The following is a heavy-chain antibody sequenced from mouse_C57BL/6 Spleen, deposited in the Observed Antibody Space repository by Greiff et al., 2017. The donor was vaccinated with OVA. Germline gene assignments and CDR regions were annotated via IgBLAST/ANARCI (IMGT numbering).Heavy chain of an antibody. J-gene: IGHJ4*01. CDR2: IWSGGST. Sequence: VKLMESGPGLVQPSQSLSITCTASGFSFTSYGVHWVRQSPGKGLEWLGVIWSGGSTDYNAAFISRLSISKDNSKSQVFSKMNSLQADDTAIYFCARRRELPREAMDYGGQGTSVTVSS. D-gene: IGHD2-1*01. CDR3: ARRRELPREAMDY. CDR1: GFSFTSYG. V-gene: IGHV2-2*01.